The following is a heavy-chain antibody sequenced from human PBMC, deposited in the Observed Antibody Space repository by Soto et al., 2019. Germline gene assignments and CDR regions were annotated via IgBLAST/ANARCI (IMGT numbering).Heavy chain of an antibody. J-gene: IGHJ6*04. Sequence: GGSLRLSCAASGFTVSTKYMSWVRQAPGKGLEWVVVIYGGGSKFYADSVKGRFTISRDNSKNTLYLQVNSLRAEDTAVYYCAGQEYSSSSDFWGPPDVWGKGTTVTVSS. CDR1: GFTVSTKY. CDR2: IYGGGSK. V-gene: IGHV3-66*04. CDR3: AGQEYSSSSDFWGPPDV. D-gene: IGHD6-6*01.